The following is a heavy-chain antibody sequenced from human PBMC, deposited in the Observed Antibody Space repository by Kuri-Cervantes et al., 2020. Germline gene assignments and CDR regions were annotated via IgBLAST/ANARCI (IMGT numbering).Heavy chain of an antibody. V-gene: IGHV4-39*01. Sequence: SETLSLTCTVSGGSTSTSSYYWGWIRKPPGKGLEWIGSIYYSGSTYYNPYLKSRVPISVDTSKNQFSLKLSSVTAADTAVYYCARDGPYYDYVWGSYRYLFDYWGQGTLVTVSS. CDR3: ARDGPYYDYVWGSYRYLFDY. CDR2: IYYSGST. CDR1: GGSTSTSSYY. J-gene: IGHJ4*02. D-gene: IGHD3-16*02.